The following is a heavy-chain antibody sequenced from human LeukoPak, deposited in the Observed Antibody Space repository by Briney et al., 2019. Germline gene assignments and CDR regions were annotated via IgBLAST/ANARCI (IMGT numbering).Heavy chain of an antibody. CDR2: IYYSGIT. CDR1: GGSFSGYY. V-gene: IGHV4-34*01. D-gene: IGHD3-22*01. CDR3: ARHADSSTYYYDSSGYPYIDY. J-gene: IGHJ4*02. Sequence: SETLSLTCAVYGGSFSGYYWSWIRQPPGKGLEWIGSIYYSGITYYNPSLKSRVAISVDTSKNQFSLKLRSMTAADTAVYYCARHADSSTYYYDSSGYPYIDYWGQGILVTVSS.